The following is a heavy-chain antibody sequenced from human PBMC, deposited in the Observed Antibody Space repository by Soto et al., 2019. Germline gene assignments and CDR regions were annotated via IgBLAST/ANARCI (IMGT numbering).Heavy chain of an antibody. J-gene: IGHJ5*02. Sequence: GGSLSLSCAASGFTFRRYSMNWVRQAPGKGLEWVSYISISGTAIYYADSVKGRFTISRDDAKNSLYLQMNSLRDEDTSVYYCARDNGIAGSFDPWGQGALVTVSS. CDR3: ARDNGIAGSFDP. CDR2: ISISGTAI. D-gene: IGHD6-13*01. CDR1: GFTFRRYS. V-gene: IGHV3-48*02.